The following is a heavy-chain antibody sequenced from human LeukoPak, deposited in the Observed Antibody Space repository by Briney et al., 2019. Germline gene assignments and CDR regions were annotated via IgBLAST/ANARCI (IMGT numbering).Heavy chain of an antibody. Sequence: ASVEVSCKASGYTFTGYFVHWVRQAPGQGLEWMGWINPNTGGTDYAQKFQGRVTMSRDTSISTAYMEMTRLTSDDTAVYYCARDAQYFDYLFPFDYWGQGTLITVSS. J-gene: IGHJ4*02. CDR2: INPNTGGT. CDR1: GYTFTGYF. D-gene: IGHD3-9*01. V-gene: IGHV1-2*02. CDR3: ARDAQYFDYLFPFDY.